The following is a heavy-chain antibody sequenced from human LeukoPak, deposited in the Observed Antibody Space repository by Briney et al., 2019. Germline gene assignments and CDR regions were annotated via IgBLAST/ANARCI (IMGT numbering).Heavy chain of an antibody. J-gene: IGHJ5*02. CDR2: INPNSGGT. CDR3: ARDRVYITMVRDASNWFDP. D-gene: IGHD3-10*01. V-gene: IGHV1-2*06. CDR1: GYTFTGYY. Sequence: ASVKVSCKASGYTFTGYYMHWVRQAPGQGLEWMGRINPNSGGTNYAQKFQGRVTMTRDTSISTAYMELSRLRSDDTAVYYCARDRVYITMVRDASNWFDPWGQGTLVTVSS.